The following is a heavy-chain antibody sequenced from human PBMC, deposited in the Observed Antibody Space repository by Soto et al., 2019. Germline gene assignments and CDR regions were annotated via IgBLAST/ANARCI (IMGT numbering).Heavy chain of an antibody. Sequence: SETLSLTCTVSGGSISSYYWSWIRQPPWKGLEWIGYIYYSGSTNYNPSLKSRVTISVDTSKDQFSLKLSSVTAADTAVYYCARQVGASYFDYWGQGTLVTVSS. CDR2: IYYSGST. V-gene: IGHV4-59*08. CDR3: ARQVGASYFDY. CDR1: GGSISSYY. J-gene: IGHJ4*02. D-gene: IGHD1-26*01.